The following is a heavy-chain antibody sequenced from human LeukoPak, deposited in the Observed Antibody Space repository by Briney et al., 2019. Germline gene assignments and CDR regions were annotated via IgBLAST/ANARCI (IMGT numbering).Heavy chain of an antibody. J-gene: IGHJ3*02. CDR2: FHYSEST. D-gene: IGHD4-11*01. CDR3: SRDRTTITRGAFDI. Sequence: SETLSLTCTVSGGSISSGDYYWSWIRQPPGKGLEWIGDFHYSESTTYNPSLRSRVTISGDTSRNQISLQLYSVSAADTAVYFCSRDRTTITRGAFDIWGRGTMVTVSS. CDR1: GGSISSGDYY. V-gene: IGHV4-61*08.